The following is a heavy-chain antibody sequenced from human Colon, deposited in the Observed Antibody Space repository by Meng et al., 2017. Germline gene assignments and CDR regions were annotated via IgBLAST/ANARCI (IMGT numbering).Heavy chain of an antibody. J-gene: IGHJ4*02. V-gene: IGHV1-2*06. D-gene: IGHD3-9*01. Sequence: ASVKVSCKASGDNFSGYYLIWVRQVPGHGLEWMGRINPHSGGTNYVQRFQDRVTMTMDIDTSTTTIYLDLSGLTSDDTAVYYCAGHKTGFDIDSSPYWGLGTLVTVSS. CDR3: AGHKTGFDIDSSPY. CDR2: INPHSGGT. CDR1: GDNFSGYY.